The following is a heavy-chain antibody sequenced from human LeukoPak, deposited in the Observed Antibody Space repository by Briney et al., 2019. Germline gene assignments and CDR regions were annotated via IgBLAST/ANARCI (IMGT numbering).Heavy chain of an antibody. CDR2: IYSGGSI. V-gene: IGHV3-66*01. CDR3: ARGLVDSSGYYYGTFDY. J-gene: IGHJ4*02. CDR1: GFTVSSNH. D-gene: IGHD3-22*01. Sequence: PGGSLRLSCAASGFTVSSNHMSWVRQAPGKGLEWVSVIYSGGSIYYADSVKGRFTTSRDNSKNTLYLQMNSLRAEDTAVYYCARGLVDSSGYYYGTFDYWGQGTLVTVSS.